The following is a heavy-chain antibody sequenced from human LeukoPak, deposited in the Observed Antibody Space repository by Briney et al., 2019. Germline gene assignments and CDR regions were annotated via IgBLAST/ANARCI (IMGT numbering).Heavy chain of an antibody. J-gene: IGHJ4*02. CDR3: ARDRHLGSVDDY. Sequence: ASVKVSCKASGGTFSSYVISWVRQAPGQGLEWMGGIIPIFGTANYAQKFQGRVTITADESTSTAYMELSSLRSEDTAVYCCARDRHLGSVDDYWGQGTLVTVSS. V-gene: IGHV1-69*13. CDR2: IIPIFGTA. D-gene: IGHD3-16*01. CDR1: GGTFSSYV.